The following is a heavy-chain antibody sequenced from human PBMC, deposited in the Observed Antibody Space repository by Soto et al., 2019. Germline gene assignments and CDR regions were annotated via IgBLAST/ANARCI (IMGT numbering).Heavy chain of an antibody. J-gene: IGHJ6*03. CDR1: GFTFSGHW. CDR2: IKQDGSET. V-gene: IGHV3-7*01. D-gene: IGHD2-2*01. Sequence: EVHLVESGGGLVQPGGSLRLSCAASGFTFSGHWMSWVRQAPGKGLEWVAHIKQDGSETFYVGSVKGRFTISRDNAKNSLVLQMNSLRAEDTALYYCARNRAFCSGTNCRRGSIYYYYMDVWGNGTTVTVSS. CDR3: ARNRAFCSGTNCRRGSIYYYYMDV.